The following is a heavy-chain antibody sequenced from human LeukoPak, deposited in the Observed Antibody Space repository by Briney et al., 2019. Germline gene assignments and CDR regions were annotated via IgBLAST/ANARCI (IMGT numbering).Heavy chain of an antibody. J-gene: IGHJ4*02. CDR3: AKASPGTRYYDILTGYYKRFWSYFDY. V-gene: IGHV3-23*01. CDR1: GFTFSSYA. Sequence: GGSLRLSCAASGFTFSSYAMSWVRQAPGKGLEWVSAISGSGGSTYYADSVKGRFTISRDNSKNTLYLKMNSLRAEDTAVYYCAKASPGTRYYDILTGYYKRFWSYFDYWGQGTLVTVSS. CDR2: ISGSGGST. D-gene: IGHD3-9*01.